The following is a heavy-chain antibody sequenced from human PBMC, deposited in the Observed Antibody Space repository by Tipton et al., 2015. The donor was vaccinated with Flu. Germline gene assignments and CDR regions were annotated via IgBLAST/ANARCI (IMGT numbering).Heavy chain of an antibody. CDR2: IKQDGSEK. V-gene: IGHV3-7*01. J-gene: IGHJ5*02. D-gene: IGHD4-23*01. CDR1: GFTFSSYW. CDR3: ASSYGGGIIGP. Sequence: TASGFTFSSYWMSWVRQAPGKGLEWVANIKQDGSEKYYVDSVKGRFTISRDNAKNSLYLQMNSLRAEDTAVYYCASSYGGGIIGPWGQGTLVTVSS.